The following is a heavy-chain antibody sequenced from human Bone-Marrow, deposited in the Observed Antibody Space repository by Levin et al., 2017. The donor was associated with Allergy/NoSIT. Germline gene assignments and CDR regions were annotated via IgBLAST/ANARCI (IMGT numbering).Heavy chain of an antibody. Sequence: KPSETLSLTCTVSGGSISSYYWSWIRQPPGKGLEWIGYIYYSGSTNYNPSLKSRVTISVDTSKNQFSLKLSSVTAADTAVYYCAREVGQQLVPGGAFDIWGQGTMVTVSS. V-gene: IGHV4-59*01. D-gene: IGHD6-13*01. CDR1: GGSISSYY. CDR2: IYYSGST. CDR3: AREVGQQLVPGGAFDI. J-gene: IGHJ3*02.